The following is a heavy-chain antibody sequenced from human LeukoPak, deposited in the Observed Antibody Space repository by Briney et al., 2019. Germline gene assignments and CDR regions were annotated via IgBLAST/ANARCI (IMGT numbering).Heavy chain of an antibody. CDR3: ARASDSSGYYTSGSPNWFDP. Sequence: SETLSLTCTVSGGSISSYYWSWIRQPPGKGLEWIGYIYYSGSTNYNPSLKSRVTISVDTSKNQFSLKLSSVTAADTAVYYCARASDSSGYYTSGSPNWFDPWGQGTLVTVSS. D-gene: IGHD3-22*01. V-gene: IGHV4-59*01. J-gene: IGHJ5*02. CDR1: GGSISSYY. CDR2: IYYSGST.